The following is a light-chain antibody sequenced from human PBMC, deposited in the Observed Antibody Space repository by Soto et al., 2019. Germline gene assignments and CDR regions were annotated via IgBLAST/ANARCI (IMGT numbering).Light chain of an antibody. J-gene: IGKJ3*01. V-gene: IGKV1-17*03. Sequence: DIQMTQSPSAMSASVGVRVTITYRASQGTSNDLAWFQQKPGKGTKRVIYAASSLQSGVPSRFSDSGSGTEFPLTISSLQPEDFATYYCLQHNSYPPTFGPGTKVDIK. CDR1: QGTSND. CDR2: AAS. CDR3: LQHNSYPPT.